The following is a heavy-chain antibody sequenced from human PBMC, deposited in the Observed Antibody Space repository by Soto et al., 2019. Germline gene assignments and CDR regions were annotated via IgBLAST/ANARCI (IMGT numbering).Heavy chain of an antibody. CDR2: ISRYGDFT. J-gene: IGHJ4*02. Sequence: EVQLLESGGDLIQPGGSLRLSCAASGFTFNIYAMTWVRQAPGKGLEWVSAISRYGDFTYYADSVEVRFTISRDNSKNTRYLQMNSLRAEDTAVYYCAKDRYLDHDSRGYLFDNWGQGTLVTVSS. CDR3: AKDRYLDHDSRGYLFDN. V-gene: IGHV3-23*01. D-gene: IGHD3-22*01. CDR1: GFTFNIYA.